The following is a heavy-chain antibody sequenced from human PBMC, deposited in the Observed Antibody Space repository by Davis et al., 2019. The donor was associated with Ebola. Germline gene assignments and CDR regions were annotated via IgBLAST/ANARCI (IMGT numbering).Heavy chain of an antibody. CDR3: ARGPRSWYNYGMDV. D-gene: IGHD6-13*01. Sequence: MPGGSLRLSCAVYGGSFSGYYWSWIRQPPGKGLEWIGEINHSGSTNYNPSLKSRVTISVDTSKNQFSLKLSSVTAADTAVYYCARGPRSWYNYGMDVWGQGTTVTVSS. CDR2: INHSGST. CDR1: GGSFSGYY. V-gene: IGHV4-34*01. J-gene: IGHJ6*02.